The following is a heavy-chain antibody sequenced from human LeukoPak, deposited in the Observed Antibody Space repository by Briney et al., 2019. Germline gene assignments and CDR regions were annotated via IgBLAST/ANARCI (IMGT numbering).Heavy chain of an antibody. J-gene: IGHJ5*02. V-gene: IGHV3-23*01. CDR2: ISNDGGGT. CDR3: AKGSSGYFVDL. CDR1: GFIFNNYG. D-gene: IGHD3-22*01. Sequence: GSLRLSCAASGFIFNNYGLIWVRQAPGKGLEWVSAISNDGGGTNYADFVKGRFTISRDNSKNTLFLQMNSLRAEDTALYYCAKGSSGYFVDLWGQGTLVTVSS.